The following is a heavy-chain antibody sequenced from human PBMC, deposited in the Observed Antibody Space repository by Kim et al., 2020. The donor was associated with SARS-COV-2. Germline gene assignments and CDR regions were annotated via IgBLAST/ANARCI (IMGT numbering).Heavy chain of an antibody. V-gene: IGHV3-30*18. CDR3: EKERVDTAMARRTEYYYYYYGMDV. Sequence: GGSLRLSCAASGFTFSSYGMHWVRQAPGKGLEWVAVISYDGSNKYYADSVKGRFTISRDNSKNTLYLQMNSLRAEDTAVYYCEKERVDTAMARRTEYYYYYYGMDVWGQGTTVTVSS. J-gene: IGHJ6*02. CDR1: GFTFSSYG. CDR2: ISYDGSNK. D-gene: IGHD5-18*01.